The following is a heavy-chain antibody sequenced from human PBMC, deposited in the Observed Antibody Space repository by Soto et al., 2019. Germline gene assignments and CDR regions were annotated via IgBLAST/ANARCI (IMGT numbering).Heavy chain of an antibody. CDR2: IYWDDDK. CDR1: GFSLSSTGVG. Sequence: QITLKESGPTLVKPTETLTLTCTFSGFSLSSTGVGVGWIRQPPGKALEWLALIYWDDDKRYSPSLKSRLTITKDTSKKQVVLTMTNIDSVDTGTYHCAHRHTAAAGTGRDWFDPWGQGTLVTVSS. J-gene: IGHJ5*02. CDR3: AHRHTAAAGTGRDWFDP. V-gene: IGHV2-5*02. D-gene: IGHD6-13*01.